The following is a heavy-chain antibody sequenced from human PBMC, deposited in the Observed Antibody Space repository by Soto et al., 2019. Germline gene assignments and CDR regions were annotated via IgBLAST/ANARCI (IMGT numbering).Heavy chain of an antibody. J-gene: IGHJ4*02. CDR3: ATINYSGSYDYFDY. CDR1: GFTFSDYY. D-gene: IGHD1-26*01. CDR2: INHSGST. V-gene: IGHV4-34*08. Sequence: GSLRLSCAASGFTFSDYYMSWIRQAPGKGLEWIGEINHSGSTNYNPSLKSRVTISVDTSKNQFSLKLSSVTAADTAVYYCATINYSGSYDYFDYWGQGTLVTVSS.